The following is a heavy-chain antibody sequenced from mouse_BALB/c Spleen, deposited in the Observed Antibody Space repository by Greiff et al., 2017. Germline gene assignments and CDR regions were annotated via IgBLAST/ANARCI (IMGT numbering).Heavy chain of an antibody. D-gene: IGHD3-3*01. CDR1: GFTFSDYY. J-gene: IGHJ4*01. V-gene: IGHV5-4*02. CDR3: ARAGRYYAMDY. Sequence: EVKLMESGGGLVKPGGSLKLSCAASGFTFSDYYMYWVRQTPEKRLEWVAPISDGGSYTYSPDSVKGRFTISRDNAKNNLYLQMSSLKSEDTAMYYCARAGRYYAMDYWGQGTSVTVSS. CDR2: ISDGGSYT.